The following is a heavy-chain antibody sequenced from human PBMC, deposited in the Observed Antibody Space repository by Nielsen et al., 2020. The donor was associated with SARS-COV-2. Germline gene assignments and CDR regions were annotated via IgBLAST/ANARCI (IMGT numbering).Heavy chain of an antibody. CDR1: GFTFSDYY. CDR3: AREGSYGEGDY. V-gene: IGHV3-11*06. Sequence: GESLKISCAASGFTFSDYYMSWIRQAPGKGLEWVSYISSSSSYTNYADSVKGRFTISRDNAKNSLYLQMNSLRAEDTAVYYCAREGSYGEGDYWGQGTLVTVSS. J-gene: IGHJ4*02. D-gene: IGHD5-18*01. CDR2: ISSSSSYT.